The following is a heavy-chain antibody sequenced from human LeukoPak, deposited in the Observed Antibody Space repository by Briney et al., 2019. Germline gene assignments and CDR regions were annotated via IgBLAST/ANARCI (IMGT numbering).Heavy chain of an antibody. CDR1: GGSFSGYY. V-gene: IGHV4-34*01. Sequence: SETLSLTCAVYGGSFSGYYWSWIRQPPGKGLEWIGEINHSGSTNYNPSLKSRVTISVDTSKNQFSLKLSSVTAADTAVYYCARGGPKYYYDSSGHKFDYWGQGTLATVSS. J-gene: IGHJ4*02. D-gene: IGHD3-22*01. CDR2: INHSGST. CDR3: ARGGPKYYYDSSGHKFDY.